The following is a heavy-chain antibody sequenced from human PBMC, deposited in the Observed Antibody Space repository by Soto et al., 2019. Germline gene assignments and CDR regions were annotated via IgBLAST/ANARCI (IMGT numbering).Heavy chain of an antibody. D-gene: IGHD7-27*01. CDR1: GGSITNGGHY. V-gene: IGHV4-31*03. Sequence: QVQLQESGPGLAKPSQTLSLTCNVSGGSITNGGHYWSWIRQHPGKGLEWIGYIYYTGSTYYTPTLKSRVVISRDTSQNHFSLKLNSVTAADTAIYFCARETPGDRLNYAFDIWGRGTMVTVSS. CDR2: IYYTGST. CDR3: ARETPGDRLNYAFDI. J-gene: IGHJ3*02.